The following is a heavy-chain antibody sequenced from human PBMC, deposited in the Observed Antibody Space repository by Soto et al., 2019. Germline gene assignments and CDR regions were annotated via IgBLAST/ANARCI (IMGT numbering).Heavy chain of an antibody. V-gene: IGHV1-2*04. D-gene: IGHD4-17*01. CDR3: ARDTGATAAFDI. J-gene: IGHJ3*02. Sequence: ASVKVSCKASGYTFTGYYMHWVRQAPGQGLEWMGWINPNSGGTNYAQKFRGWVTMTRDTSISTAYMELSRLRSDDTAVYYCARDTGATAAFDIWGQGTMVTVSS. CDR1: GYTFTGYY. CDR2: INPNSGGT.